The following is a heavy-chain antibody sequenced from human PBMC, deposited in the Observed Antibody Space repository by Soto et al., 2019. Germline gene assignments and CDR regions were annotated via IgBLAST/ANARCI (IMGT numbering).Heavy chain of an antibody. CDR3: VRDRDLDRDMVHADL. Sequence: GGSVRLSCEASGLTISGCSMNWVRQAPGKGLEWLAYITIRTGNIVYADSVRGRFTISADNAENSVFLQMNSLRDEDTAVYFCVRDRDLDRDMVHADLWGQGTLVTVSS. D-gene: IGHD5-18*01. CDR1: GLTISGCS. J-gene: IGHJ4*01. V-gene: IGHV3-48*02. CDR2: ITIRTGNI.